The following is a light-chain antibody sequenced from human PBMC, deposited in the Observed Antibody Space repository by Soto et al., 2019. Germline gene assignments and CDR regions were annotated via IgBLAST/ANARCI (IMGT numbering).Light chain of an antibody. CDR3: QQYNTWPIT. CDR2: GAS. V-gene: IGKV3-15*01. CDR1: QSVDSN. Sequence: IVMTQSPATLSVSPGERVTLSCRVSQSVDSNFAWYQQRPGQAPRLLIYGASTRATDVPARFSASGSGTDFTLTISSLQSEVFVVYYCQQYNTWPITFGQGTRLEIK. J-gene: IGKJ5*01.